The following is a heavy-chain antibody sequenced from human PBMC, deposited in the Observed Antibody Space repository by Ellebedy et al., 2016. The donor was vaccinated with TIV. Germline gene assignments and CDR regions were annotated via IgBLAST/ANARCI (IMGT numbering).Heavy chain of an antibody. CDR1: KFTFSGYY. CDR3: ARLGVIAAAGASDY. Sequence: PGGSLRLSCAASKFTFSGYYMSWFRQAPGKGPEWVSYISYSGDLMYYADSVKGRFTTSRDNAENSLYLQMNSLRAEDTAVYYCARLGVIAAAGASDYWGQGTLVIVSS. CDR2: ISYSGDLM. D-gene: IGHD6-13*01. V-gene: IGHV3-11*01. J-gene: IGHJ4*02.